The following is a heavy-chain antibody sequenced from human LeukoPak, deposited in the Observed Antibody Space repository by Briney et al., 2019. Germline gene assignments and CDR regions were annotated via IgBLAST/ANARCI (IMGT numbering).Heavy chain of an antibody. Sequence: SETLSLTCTVSGGSISSSSYYWGWIRRPPGKGLEWIGSIYYSGSTYYNPSLKSRVTISIDTSKNQFSLKLSSVTAADTAVYYCARRTNYGSGRYGVDVWGQGTTVTVSS. CDR2: IYYSGST. CDR3: ARRTNYGSGRYGVDV. CDR1: GGSISSSSYY. J-gene: IGHJ6*02. V-gene: IGHV4-39*07. D-gene: IGHD3-10*01.